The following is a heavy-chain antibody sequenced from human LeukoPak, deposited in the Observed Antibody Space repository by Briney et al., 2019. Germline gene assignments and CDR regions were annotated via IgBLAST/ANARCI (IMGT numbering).Heavy chain of an antibody. V-gene: IGHV3-48*03. CDR3: ARDSGSSSWTPDWFDP. CDR1: GFTFSSYE. D-gene: IGHD6-13*01. J-gene: IGHJ5*02. Sequence: GGSLRLSCAAYGFTFSSYEMSWVRQAPGKGLEWVRYISSSGSTIYYAASVKGRFTISRDNAKNSLYLQINSLSAEDTAVYYCARDSGSSSWTPDWFDPWGQGTLVTVSS. CDR2: ISSSGSTI.